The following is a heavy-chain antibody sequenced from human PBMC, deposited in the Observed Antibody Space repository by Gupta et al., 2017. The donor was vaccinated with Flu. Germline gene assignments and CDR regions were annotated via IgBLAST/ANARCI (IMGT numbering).Heavy chain of an antibody. CDR3: ARVKDPEWLLGGGGFAP. V-gene: IGHV3-48*03. Sequence: EVQLVESGGGLVQPGGSLRLSCAASGFTFSSYEMNWVRQAPGKGLEWVSYISSSGSTIYYADSVKGRFTISRDNAKNSLYLQMNSLRAEDTAVYYCARVKDPEWLLGGGGFAPWGQGTLVTVSS. CDR2: ISSSGSTI. J-gene: IGHJ5*02. CDR1: GFTFSSYE. D-gene: IGHD3-3*01.